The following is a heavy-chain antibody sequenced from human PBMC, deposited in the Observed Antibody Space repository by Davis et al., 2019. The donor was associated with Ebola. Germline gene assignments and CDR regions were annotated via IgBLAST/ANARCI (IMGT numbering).Heavy chain of an antibody. Sequence: ASVKVSCKASGYRFTSYYMHWARQAPGHGLEWMGTINTSDGFTSYAQEFQGRVTMTRDTSMSTVYMDLRSLRSEDTAVYYCGKGKLEELDSWGQGTLVTVSS. D-gene: IGHD1/OR15-1a*01. V-gene: IGHV1-46*01. CDR3: GKGKLEELDS. CDR1: GYRFTSYY. J-gene: IGHJ4*02. CDR2: INTSDGFT.